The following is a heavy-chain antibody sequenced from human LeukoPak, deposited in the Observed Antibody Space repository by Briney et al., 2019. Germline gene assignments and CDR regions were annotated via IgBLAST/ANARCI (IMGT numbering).Heavy chain of an antibody. D-gene: IGHD4-23*01. V-gene: IGHV1-2*02. J-gene: IGHJ4*02. Sequence: GASVKVSCKASGYTFTGYYMHWVRQAPGQGLEWMGWINPYSGGTNYAQNFQGRVTMTRDTSISTAYMELSRLRSDDTAVYYCARQGYGVTSQGAADYWGQGTLVTVSS. CDR2: INPYSGGT. CDR3: ARQGYGVTSQGAADY. CDR1: GYTFTGYY.